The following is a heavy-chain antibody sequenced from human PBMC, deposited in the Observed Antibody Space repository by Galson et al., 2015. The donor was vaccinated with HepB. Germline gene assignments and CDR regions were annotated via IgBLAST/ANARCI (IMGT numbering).Heavy chain of an antibody. J-gene: IGHJ6*03. D-gene: IGHD2-21*01. CDR2: IYTSGST. V-gene: IGHV4-4*07. CDR1: GGSISSYY. Sequence: QVQLQESGPGLVKPSETLSLTCTVSGGSISSYYWSWIRQPAGKGLEWIGRIYTSGSTNYNPSLKSRVTMSVDTSKNQFSLKLSSVTAAGTAVYYCAREVYCVGDCPYEYYYYYMDVWGKGTTVTVSS. CDR3: AREVYCVGDCPYEYYYYYMDV.